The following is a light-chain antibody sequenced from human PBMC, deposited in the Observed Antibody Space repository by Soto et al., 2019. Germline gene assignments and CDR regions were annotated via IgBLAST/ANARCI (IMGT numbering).Light chain of an antibody. CDR1: QSISIW. V-gene: IGKV1-5*03. Sequence: DIQMTQSPSTLSASVGDIVTITFRASQSISIWLAWYQQKPGKAPKILIYWASTRESGVPDRFSGSGSGTDFTLTISSLQAEDVAVYYCQQYYSTPPLTFGGGTKVDIK. J-gene: IGKJ4*01. CDR2: WAS. CDR3: QQYYSTPPLT.